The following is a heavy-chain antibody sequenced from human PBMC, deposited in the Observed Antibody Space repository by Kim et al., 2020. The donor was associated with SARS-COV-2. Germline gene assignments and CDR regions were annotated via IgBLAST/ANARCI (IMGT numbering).Heavy chain of an antibody. CDR3: AKMGSGSYLKWFDS. V-gene: IGHV3-23*01. Sequence: YSDSVRGRFTISRDNSKIMVYLQMKSLRTEDTAVYYCAKMGSGSYLKWFDSWGQGTLVTVSS. D-gene: IGHD3-10*01. J-gene: IGHJ5*01.